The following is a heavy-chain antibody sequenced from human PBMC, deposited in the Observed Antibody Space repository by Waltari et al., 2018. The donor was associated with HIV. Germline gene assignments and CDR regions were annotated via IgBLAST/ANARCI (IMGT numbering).Heavy chain of an antibody. J-gene: IGHJ5*02. V-gene: IGHV4-39*01. Sequence: QLQLQESGPGLVKPSETLSLICIIPGCPIHRPSYHWGWSRPPPGKGREWIGSMFYSGRTYYNPSLKSRVTISVDTSKNQFSLKLSSVTAADTALYYCARQAYYYGSGSANWFDPWGQGTLVTVSS. CDR2: MFYSGRT. CDR1: GCPIHRPSYH. D-gene: IGHD3-10*01. CDR3: ARQAYYYGSGSANWFDP.